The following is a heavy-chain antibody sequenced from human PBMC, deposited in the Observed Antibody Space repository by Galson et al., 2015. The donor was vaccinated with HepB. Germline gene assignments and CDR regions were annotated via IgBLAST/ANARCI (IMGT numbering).Heavy chain of an antibody. CDR2: INPDSGGA. J-gene: IGHJ4*02. D-gene: IGHD4-17*01. CDR1: GYDFNKYG. V-gene: IGHV1-2*02. CDR3: AVDFGDYVSLNY. Sequence: SVKVSCKASGYDFNKYGLSWVRQAPGQGLEWMGWINPDSGGANYAQKFQGRVTMTRDTSISTAYMELSSLRSDDTAVYYCAVDFGDYVSLNYWGQGTLVTVSS.